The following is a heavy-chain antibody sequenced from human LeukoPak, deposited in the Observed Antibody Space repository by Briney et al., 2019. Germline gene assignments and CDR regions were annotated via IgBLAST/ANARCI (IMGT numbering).Heavy chain of an antibody. CDR1: GGSISSYY. CDR2: IYTSGTT. CDR3: ARVRRSGVYYFDY. V-gene: IGHV4-4*08. J-gene: IGHJ4*02. Sequence: SETLSLTCTVSGGSISSYYRSWIRQPPGKGLEWLGRIYTSGTTNYNPSLKSRVTISVDTSKNQFSLKLSSVTAADTAVYYCARVRRSGVYYFDYWGQGTLVTVSS. D-gene: IGHD6-19*01.